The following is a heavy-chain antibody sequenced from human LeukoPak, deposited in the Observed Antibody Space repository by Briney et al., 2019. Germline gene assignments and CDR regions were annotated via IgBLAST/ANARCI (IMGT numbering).Heavy chain of an antibody. J-gene: IGHJ6*02. CDR1: GGSISSSSYY. D-gene: IGHD6-6*01. Sequence: ASETLSLTCTVSGGSISSSSYYWGWIRQPPGKGLEWVSAISGSGGSTYYADSVKGRFTISRDNSKNTLYLQMNSLRAEDTAVYYCASLPVHYYYGMDVWGQGTTVTVSS. CDR2: ISGSGGST. CDR3: ASLPVHYYYGMDV. V-gene: IGHV3-23*01.